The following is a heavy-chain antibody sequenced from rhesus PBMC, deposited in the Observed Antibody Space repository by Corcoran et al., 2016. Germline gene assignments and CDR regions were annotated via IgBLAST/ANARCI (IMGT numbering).Heavy chain of an antibody. V-gene: IGHV4-127*01. Sequence: QVQLQESGPGLAKPSETLSLTCVVSGYSINSGYGWSWIRKPPGKGLEWIGYIGGSSGSTNSNPSLKSRVTISKDTSKNQFSLKLNSVTAADTAVYYCARRVAPGPVDYWGQGVLVTVSS. CDR2: IGGSSGST. CDR3: ARRVAPGPVDY. CDR1: GYSINSGYG. D-gene: IGHD6-13*01. J-gene: IGHJ4*01.